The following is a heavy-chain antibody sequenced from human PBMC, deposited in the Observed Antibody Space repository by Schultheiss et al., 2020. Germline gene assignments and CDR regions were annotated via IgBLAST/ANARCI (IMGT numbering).Heavy chain of an antibody. CDR3: ARDSSGFDY. V-gene: IGHV3-30-3*01. Sequence: GGSLRLSCAASGFTFSSYAMHWVRQAPGKGLEWVAVISYDGSNKYYADSVKGRFTISRDNSKNTLYLQMNSLRAEDTAVYYCARDSSGFDYWGQGTLVTVSS. D-gene: IGHD6-19*01. CDR2: ISYDGSNK. CDR1: GFTFSSYA. J-gene: IGHJ4*02.